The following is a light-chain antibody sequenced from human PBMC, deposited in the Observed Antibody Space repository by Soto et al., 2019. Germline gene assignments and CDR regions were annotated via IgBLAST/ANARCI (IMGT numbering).Light chain of an antibody. Sequence: DIQMTQSQSSLSASEGDRITITCQASQDISNRLNWYHQKPGKAPNLLIYDASNLAAGVPSGFSGSGSGTHFTFTITSLQPEDIGTYYCQNCFTVPYTLGQGTKVDI. CDR2: DAS. J-gene: IGKJ2*01. CDR1: QDISNR. CDR3: QNCFTVPYT. V-gene: IGKV1-33*01.